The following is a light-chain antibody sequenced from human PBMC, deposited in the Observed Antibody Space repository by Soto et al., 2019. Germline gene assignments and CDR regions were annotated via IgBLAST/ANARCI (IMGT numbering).Light chain of an antibody. CDR3: QQYGSSPTT. J-gene: IGKJ1*01. CDR2: AAS. Sequence: EIVLTQSPGTLSLSPGERATLSCRASQSVSSSYLAWYQQKPGLAPRLLIYAASSRATGIPGRFSGSGSGTDFTLTISRLEPEDFAVYYCQQYGSSPTTFGQGTKVEI. CDR1: QSVSSSY. V-gene: IGKV3-20*01.